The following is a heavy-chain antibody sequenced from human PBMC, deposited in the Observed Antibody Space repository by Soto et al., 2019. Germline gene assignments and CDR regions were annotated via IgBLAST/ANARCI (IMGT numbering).Heavy chain of an antibody. Sequence: ASVKVSCKASGYSFSTYYIHWVRQAPGQGLEWMGFINPSGGSTTYAQKFQGRVTLTRDTSTSTVYMELSSLRSEDTAVFYCARAGSGSYLKELRFHPWGQGSLVTVSS. CDR1: GYSFSTYY. V-gene: IGHV1-46*01. D-gene: IGHD3-10*01. CDR3: ARAGSGSYLKELRFHP. J-gene: IGHJ5*02. CDR2: INPSGGST.